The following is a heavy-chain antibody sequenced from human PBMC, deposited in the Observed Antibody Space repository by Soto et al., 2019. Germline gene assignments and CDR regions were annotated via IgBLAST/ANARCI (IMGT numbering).Heavy chain of an antibody. D-gene: IGHD6-19*01. CDR3: ARASLISSGWYIEDFDY. Sequence: GGSLRLSCAASCFTFSSYSMNWVRQAPGKGLEWVSSISSSSSYIYYADSVKGRFTISRDNAKNSLYLQMNSLRAEDTAVYYCARASLISSGWYIEDFDYWGQGTLVTVSS. CDR1: CFTFSSYS. V-gene: IGHV3-21*01. CDR2: ISSSSSYI. J-gene: IGHJ4*02.